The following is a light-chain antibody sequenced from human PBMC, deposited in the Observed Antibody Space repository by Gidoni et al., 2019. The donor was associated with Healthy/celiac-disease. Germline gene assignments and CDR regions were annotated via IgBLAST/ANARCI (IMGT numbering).Light chain of an antibody. CDR3: QQRSNWIT. J-gene: IGKJ4*01. CDR2: DAS. V-gene: IGKV3-11*01. CDR1: QRVSSY. Sequence: IVLTQSPATLSLSPGARTTLSCRASQRVSSYVAWYQQKPGQAPRLLIYDASNRDTGIPARFSGSGSGTDFTLTISSLEPEDFAVYYCQQRSNWITFXGXTKVEIK.